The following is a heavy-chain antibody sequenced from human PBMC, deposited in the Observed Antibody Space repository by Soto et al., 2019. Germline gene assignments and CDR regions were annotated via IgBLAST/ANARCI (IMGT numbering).Heavy chain of an antibody. CDR3: IFFLSTAAPAEYFYH. CDR2: IYYSGST. Sequence: SETLALTCTVSGDSISSYYWTWIRQCPGKELEWIGYIYYSGSTNYNPSLKSRVTISVDTSKNQFSLKLSSLTAADTAVYYCIFFLSTAAPAEYFYHCAQGTPVTVSS. CDR1: GDSISSYY. V-gene: IGHV4-59*01. D-gene: IGHD3-3*01. J-gene: IGHJ1*01.